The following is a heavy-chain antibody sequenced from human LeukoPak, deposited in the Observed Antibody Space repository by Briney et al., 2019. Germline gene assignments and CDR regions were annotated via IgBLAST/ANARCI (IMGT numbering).Heavy chain of an antibody. CDR2: ISWNSGSI. D-gene: IGHD3-3*01. CDR3: AKDMFFQPYYMDV. V-gene: IGHV3-9*01. CDR1: GFTFDDYA. J-gene: IGHJ6*03. Sequence: GRSLRLSCAASGFTFDDYAMHWVRQAPGKGLEWVPGISWNSGSIGYADSVKGRFTVSRDNAKNSLYLQMNSLRAEDTALYYCAKDMFFQPYYMDVWGKGTTVTISS.